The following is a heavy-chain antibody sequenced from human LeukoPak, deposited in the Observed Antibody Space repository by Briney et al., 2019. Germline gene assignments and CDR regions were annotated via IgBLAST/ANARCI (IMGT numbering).Heavy chain of an antibody. D-gene: IGHD2-2*01. CDR2: IKADGSEK. CDR3: ARDIKSSRTFDY. V-gene: IGHV3-7*01. CDR1: GFTFSNYL. Sequence: GGSLRLSCAASGFTFSNYLMTWVRQAPGKGLEWVADIKADGSEKYYVDSVKGRFTILRDNAKNSLYLQMNSLRADDTAVYYCARDIKSSRTFDYWGQGTLVTVSS. J-gene: IGHJ4*02.